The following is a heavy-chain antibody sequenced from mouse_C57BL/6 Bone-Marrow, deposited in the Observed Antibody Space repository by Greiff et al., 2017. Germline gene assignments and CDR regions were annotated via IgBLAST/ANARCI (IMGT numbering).Heavy chain of an antibody. J-gene: IGHJ1*03. D-gene: IGHD2-4*01. Sequence: QVQLQQSGPGLVAPSQSLSITCTVSGFSLTSYGVSWVRQPPGKGLEWLGVIWGDGSTNYLSALISRLSISKDNSKSQVFLKLNSLQTDDTATYYCAKYAFYDYDGYWYFDVWGTGTTVTVSS. CDR2: IWGDGST. CDR3: AKYAFYDYDGYWYFDV. V-gene: IGHV2-3*01. CDR1: GFSLTSYG.